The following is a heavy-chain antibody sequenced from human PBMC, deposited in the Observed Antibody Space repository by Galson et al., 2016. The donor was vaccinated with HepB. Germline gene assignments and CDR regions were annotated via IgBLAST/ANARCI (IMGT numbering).Heavy chain of an antibody. D-gene: IGHD2-21*02. CDR1: GFTFRNYH. V-gene: IGHV3-21*04. Sequence: SLRLSCAGSGFTFRNYHMNWVRQTPGKGLEWVSSISSGSAYKYYADSVKGRFTISRDNPKNTLYLQMSSLRAEDTAVYYCAKDAVAYCGRGCYFDYWGQGTLVTVSS. J-gene: IGHJ4*02. CDR2: ISSGSAYK. CDR3: AKDAVAYCGRGCYFDY.